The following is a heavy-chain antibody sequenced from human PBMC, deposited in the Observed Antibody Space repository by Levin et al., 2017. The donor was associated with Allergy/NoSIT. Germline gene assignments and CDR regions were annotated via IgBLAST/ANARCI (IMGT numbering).Heavy chain of an antibody. CDR2: IDTDGSTT. D-gene: IGHD4-17*01. Sequence: SGGSLRLSCAASGFTFRGHYMHWVRQVPGKGLVWVSRIDTDGSTTSYADSVKGRFTISRDNAKNTLYLQMNNLRGEDTALYYCARESWGHGDNFDSWGQGTLVTVSS. V-gene: IGHV3-74*01. J-gene: IGHJ4*02. CDR1: GFTFRGHY. CDR3: ARESWGHGDNFDS.